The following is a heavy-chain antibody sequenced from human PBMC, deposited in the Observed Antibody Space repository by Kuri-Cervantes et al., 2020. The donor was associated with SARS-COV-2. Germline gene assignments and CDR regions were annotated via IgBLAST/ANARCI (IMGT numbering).Heavy chain of an antibody. V-gene: IGHV3-30*02. CDR1: GFTFSSYG. J-gene: IGHJ4*02. Sequence: GESLKISCAASGFTFSSYGMHWVRQAPGKGLEWVAFIRYDGSNKYYADSVKDRFTISRDNSKNTLYLQMNSLRAEDTAVYYCAKPGVVGSAFDYWGQGTLVTVSS. D-gene: IGHD3-3*01. CDR2: IRYDGSNK. CDR3: AKPGVVGSAFDY.